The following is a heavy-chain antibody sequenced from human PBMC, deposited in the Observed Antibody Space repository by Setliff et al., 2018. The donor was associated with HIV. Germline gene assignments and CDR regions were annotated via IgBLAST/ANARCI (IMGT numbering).Heavy chain of an antibody. V-gene: IGHV1-46*01. CDR1: GYSFTNYY. CDR2: INPSGGDT. Sequence: ASVKVSCKASGYSFTNYYMNWVRQAPGQGLEWMGIINPSGGDTTYAQKFQGRVTMTRDTSTDTLYMDLSSLTSEDTAVYYCVRGMTSYDSSGYSIPYYFDYWGQGTLVTVSS. J-gene: IGHJ4*02. CDR3: VRGMTSYDSSGYSIPYYFDY. D-gene: IGHD3-22*01.